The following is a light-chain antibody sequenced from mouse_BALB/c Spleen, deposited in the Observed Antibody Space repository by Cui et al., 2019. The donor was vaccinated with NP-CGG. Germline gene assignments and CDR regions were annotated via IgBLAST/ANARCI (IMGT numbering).Light chain of an antibody. Sequence: AFVAPGSSPTTSPGETVTLTCRSSTGAVTTSNYANWVQEKPDHLFTGLIGGTNNRIPGVPARFSGSLIGDKAALTITGAQTEDEAIYFCALWYSNHWVFGGGTKLTVL. CDR1: TGAVTTSNY. V-gene: IGLV1*01. J-gene: IGLJ1*01. CDR2: GTN. CDR3: ALWYSNHWV.